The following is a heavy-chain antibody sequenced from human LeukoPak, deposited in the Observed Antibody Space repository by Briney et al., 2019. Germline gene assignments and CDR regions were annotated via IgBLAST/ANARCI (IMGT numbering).Heavy chain of an antibody. Sequence: GGSLRLSCAASGLTFSSYAMHWVRQAPGKGLEWVAVISYDGSNKYYADSVKGRFTISRDNSKNTLYLQMNSLRAEDTAVYYCARESYDILTGYHITYYFDYWGQGTLVTVSS. V-gene: IGHV3-30-3*01. CDR3: ARESYDILTGYHITYYFDY. J-gene: IGHJ4*02. D-gene: IGHD3-9*01. CDR1: GLTFSSYA. CDR2: ISYDGSNK.